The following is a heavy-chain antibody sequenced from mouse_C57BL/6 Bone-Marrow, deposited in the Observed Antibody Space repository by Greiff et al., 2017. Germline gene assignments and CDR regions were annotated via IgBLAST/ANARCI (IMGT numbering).Heavy chain of an antibody. CDR2: IDPENGDT. CDR3: TTTGDDY. Sequence: DVKLVESGADLVRPGASVKLSCTASGFNIKDDYMHWVHQRPEQGLEWIGWIDPENGDTASASKFSGKATITADTSSNTAYLQLSSLTSEDTAVYYCTTTGDDYWGQGTTLTVSS. CDR1: GFNIKDDY. D-gene: IGHD3-3*01. J-gene: IGHJ2*01. V-gene: IGHV14-4*01.